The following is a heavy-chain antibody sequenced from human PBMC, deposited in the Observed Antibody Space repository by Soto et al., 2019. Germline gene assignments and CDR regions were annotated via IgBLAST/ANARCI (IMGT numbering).Heavy chain of an antibody. J-gene: IGHJ4*02. D-gene: IGHD2-15*01. V-gene: IGHV3-30*03. CDR1: GFTFSGYG. CDR2: LANDGSSQ. CDR3: ARSIGGSSYYPPDY. Sequence: QVQLVESGGGVVQPGGSLRLSCAASGFTFSGYGMHWVRQSPGEGLEWVAILANDGSSQYYAESVKGRFTISRDNSKNTIYLQMDSLRPEDTAVYYCARSIGGSSYYPPDYWGQGTLVTVSS.